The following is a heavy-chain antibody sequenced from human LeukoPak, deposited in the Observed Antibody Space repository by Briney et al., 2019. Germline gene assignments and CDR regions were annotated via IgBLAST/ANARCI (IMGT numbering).Heavy chain of an antibody. CDR1: GFTFSSYG. CDR2: IRYDGSNK. V-gene: IGHV3-30*02. Sequence: GGSLRLSCAASGFTFSSYGMHWVRQAPGKGLEWVAFIRYDGSNKYYADSVKGRFTISRDNSKNTLYLQMNSLRAEDTAVYYCAKEVRVWRSPLRYWGQGTLVTVSS. CDR3: AKEVRVWRSPLRY. J-gene: IGHJ4*02. D-gene: IGHD2-15*01.